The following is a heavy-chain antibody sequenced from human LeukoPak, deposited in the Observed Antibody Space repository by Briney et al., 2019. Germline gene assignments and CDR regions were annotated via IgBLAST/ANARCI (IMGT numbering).Heavy chain of an antibody. V-gene: IGHV4-34*01. J-gene: IGHJ4*02. CDR2: INHSGST. CDR3: ARGDVRWLQDYGFDY. Sequence: PSETLSLTCAVYGGSFGGYHWSWIRQPPGKGLEWIGEINHSGSTNYNPSLKSRVTISVDTSKNQFSLKLSSVTAADTAVYYCARGDVRWLQDYGFDYWGQGTLVTVSS. D-gene: IGHD5-24*01. CDR1: GGSFGGYH.